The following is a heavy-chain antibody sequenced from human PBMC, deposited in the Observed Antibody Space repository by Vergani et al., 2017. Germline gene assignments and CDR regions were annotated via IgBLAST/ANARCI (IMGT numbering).Heavy chain of an antibody. J-gene: IGHJ5*02. CDR1: GFTFNQYG. CDR3: ARDLRLLYNRFDP. D-gene: IGHD1-14*01. V-gene: IGHV3-33*01. CDR2: TWYDGNNK. Sequence: QVQLVESRGGVVQPGRSLRLSCAASGFTFNQYGMHWVRQAPGKGLEWVAVTWYDGNNKQYADSVTGRFTISRDNSKSTMYLQMNSLRDEDTGVYYCARDLRLLYNRFDPWGQGTLVTVSS.